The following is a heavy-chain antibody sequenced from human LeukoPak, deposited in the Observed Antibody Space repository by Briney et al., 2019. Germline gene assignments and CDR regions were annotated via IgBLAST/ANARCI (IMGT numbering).Heavy chain of an antibody. CDR2: ISSSSSYI. J-gene: IGHJ6*02. Sequence: GGSLRLSCAASGFTFSSYSMNWVRQAPGKGLEWVSSISSSSSYIYYADSVKGRFTISRDNAKNSLYLQMNSLRAEDTAVYYCARVSYDFWSGAYYYYYGMDVWGQGTTVTVSS. CDR1: GFTFSSYS. D-gene: IGHD3-3*01. CDR3: ARVSYDFWSGAYYYYYGMDV. V-gene: IGHV3-21*01.